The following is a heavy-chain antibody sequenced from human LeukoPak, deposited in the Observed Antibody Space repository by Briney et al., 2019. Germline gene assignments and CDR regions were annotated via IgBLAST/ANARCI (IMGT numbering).Heavy chain of an antibody. CDR1: GYTFTGYY. CDR2: IKPNRGGT. D-gene: IGHD2-2*01. V-gene: IGHV1-2*04. CDR3: AREEIVVVPAAHEDYGMDV. Sequence: ASVKVSCKASGYTFTGYYMHWVREGPGQGLEWMGWIKPNRGGTNYAQKFQGWVTMTRDTSISTAYMELSRLRSDDTAVYYCAREEIVVVPAAHEDYGMDVWGKGTTVTVSS. J-gene: IGHJ6*04.